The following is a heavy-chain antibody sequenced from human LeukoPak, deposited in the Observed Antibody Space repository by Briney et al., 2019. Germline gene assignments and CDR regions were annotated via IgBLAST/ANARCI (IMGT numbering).Heavy chain of an antibody. Sequence: GGSLRLSCAASGFTFSSYEMNWVRQAPGKGLEWVSYISSSGSTIYYADSVKGRFTISRDNAKNSLYLQMNSLRAEDTAVYYCARESYYDSSGSDYWGQGTLVTVSS. J-gene: IGHJ4*02. V-gene: IGHV3-48*03. D-gene: IGHD3-22*01. CDR1: GFTFSSYE. CDR2: ISSSGSTI. CDR3: ARESYYDSSGSDY.